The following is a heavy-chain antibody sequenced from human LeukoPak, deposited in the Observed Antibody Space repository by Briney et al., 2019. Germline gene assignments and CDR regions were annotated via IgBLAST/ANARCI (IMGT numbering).Heavy chain of an antibody. CDR1: GGSISSSSYY. D-gene: IGHD3-16*02. V-gene: IGHV4-39*07. Sequence: SETLSLTCTVSGGSISSSSYYWGWIRQPPGKGLEWIVSIYYSGSTYYNPSLKSRVTISVDTSKNQFSLKLSSVTAADTAVYYCARAADHYDYVWGSYLHDAFDIWGQGTMVTVSS. J-gene: IGHJ3*02. CDR3: ARAADHYDYVWGSYLHDAFDI. CDR2: IYYSGST.